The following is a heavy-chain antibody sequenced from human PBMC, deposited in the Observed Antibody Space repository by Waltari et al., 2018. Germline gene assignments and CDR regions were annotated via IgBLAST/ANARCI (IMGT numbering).Heavy chain of an antibody. J-gene: IGHJ3*01. Sequence: QLQLQESGPRLVRPSETLSLICRVSGVSITSNRHYWAWIRQSPGQGLEWIGTVSSSWTPYLIPSLKSRVSVSSDTSKNQVSLILGSVTAADMAVYYCATYIGASVGTAAFDVWGQGTMVTVSS. CDR2: VSSSWTP. CDR1: GVSITSNRHY. CDR3: ATYIGASVGTAAFDV. V-gene: IGHV4-39*01. D-gene: IGHD5-12*01.